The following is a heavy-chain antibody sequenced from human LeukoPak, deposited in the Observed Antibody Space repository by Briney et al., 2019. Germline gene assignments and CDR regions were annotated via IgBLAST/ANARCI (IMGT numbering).Heavy chain of an antibody. V-gene: IGHV1-24*01. D-gene: IGHD1-26*01. Sequence: ASVKVSCKVSGYTLTELSMHWVRQAPGKGLEWVGGFDPEDGETIYAQKFQGRVTMTEDTSTDTAYMELSSLRSEDTAVYYCATAVPDSGSYSLPSAEYFQHWGQGTLVTVSS. CDR1: GYTLTELS. CDR2: FDPEDGET. J-gene: IGHJ1*01. CDR3: ATAVPDSGSYSLPSAEYFQH.